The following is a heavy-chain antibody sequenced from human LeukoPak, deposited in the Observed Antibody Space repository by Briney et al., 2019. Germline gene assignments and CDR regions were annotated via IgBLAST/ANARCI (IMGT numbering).Heavy chain of an antibody. CDR3: AKDIASIGGSVDY. Sequence: GGSLRLSCAASGFTFRFYVMCWVRPTPGKGLEWVSGISWYSGSIGYADSLRGRLTIYRDNAKNSLYLQMNSLRAEDTVLYYCAKDIASIGGSVDYWGERTLVTVSS. V-gene: IGHV3-9*01. J-gene: IGHJ4*02. D-gene: IGHD2-15*01. CDR2: ISWYSGSI. CDR1: GFTFRFYV.